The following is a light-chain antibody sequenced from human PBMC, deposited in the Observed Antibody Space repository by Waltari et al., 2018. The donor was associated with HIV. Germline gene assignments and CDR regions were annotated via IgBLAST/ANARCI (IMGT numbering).Light chain of an antibody. CDR1: EGIGSD. J-gene: IGKJ4*02. CDR3: QQHKSFPIT. CDR2: AGS. Sequence: DIQMTQSPSTLSASVGDSVTIICRASEGIGSDLAWFQQKRGKAPKRLIFAGSTLQSGVPLRFSGSGSRTLFTLTIVSLQPEDFATYFCQQHKSFPITFGGGTKV. V-gene: IGKV1-17*01.